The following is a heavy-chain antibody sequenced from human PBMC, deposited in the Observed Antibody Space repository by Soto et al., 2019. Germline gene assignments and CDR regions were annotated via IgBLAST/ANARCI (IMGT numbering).Heavy chain of an antibody. CDR1: GYTFTSYA. CDR2: INAGNGNT. Sequence: ASVKVSCKASGYTFTSYAMHWVRQAPGQRLEWMGWINAGNGNTKYSQKFQGRVTITRDTSASTAYMELSSLRSEDTAVYYCATGWTVTTPIDYWGQGTLVTVSS. D-gene: IGHD4-17*01. CDR3: ATGWTVTTPIDY. J-gene: IGHJ4*02. V-gene: IGHV1-3*01.